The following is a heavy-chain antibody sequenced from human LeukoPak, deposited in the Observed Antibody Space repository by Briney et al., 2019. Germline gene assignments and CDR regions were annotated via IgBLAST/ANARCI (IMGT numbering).Heavy chain of an antibody. CDR2: IYTSGNT. V-gene: IGHV4-4*07. CDR3: ARVRGITSMAYFDY. Sequence: PSETLSLTCTVSGASISNYYWIWIRQPAGKGLEWIGLIYTSGNTNYNPSLKSRVATSVDTSKNQFSLKLSSVTAADTAVYYCARVRGITSMAYFDYWGQGTLVTVSS. CDR1: GASISNYY. D-gene: IGHD5-18*01. J-gene: IGHJ4*02.